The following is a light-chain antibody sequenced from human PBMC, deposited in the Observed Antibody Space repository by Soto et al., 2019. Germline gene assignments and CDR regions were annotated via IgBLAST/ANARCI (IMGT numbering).Light chain of an antibody. V-gene: IGKV1-5*03. CDR2: AAS. CDR3: QHYNDFSWT. Sequence: DIHLTQSPSTLSASVGDSVTSTCRASQSISILLAWYQQKPGKAPNLLIYAASTLETGVSSRFSGSGSGTEFTLTISSLQPEDSATYYCQHYNDFSWTFGQGTKVEIK. CDR1: QSISIL. J-gene: IGKJ1*01.